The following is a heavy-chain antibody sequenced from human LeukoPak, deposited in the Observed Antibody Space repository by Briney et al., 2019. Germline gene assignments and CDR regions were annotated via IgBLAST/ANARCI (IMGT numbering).Heavy chain of an antibody. CDR2: INPNSGGT. CDR1: GYTFSDYY. Sequence: ASVKVSCKASGYTFSDYYMHWVRQAPGQGLEWMGWINPNSGGTNYAQKFQGRVTMTRDTSISTAYMELSRLRSDDTAVYYCARAVGATLTLGYWGQGTLVTVSS. D-gene: IGHD1-26*01. V-gene: IGHV1-2*02. J-gene: IGHJ4*02. CDR3: ARAVGATLTLGY.